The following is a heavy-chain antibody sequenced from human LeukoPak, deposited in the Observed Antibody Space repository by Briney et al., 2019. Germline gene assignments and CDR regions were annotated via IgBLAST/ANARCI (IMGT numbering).Heavy chain of an antibody. CDR1: GFALSDYY. J-gene: IGHJ6*03. CDR2: IKQDGSEK. CDR3: ASTRESITIFGVVMAYYYMDV. Sequence: PGGSLRLSCAASGFALSDYYMSWIRQAPGKGLEWVANIKQDGSEKYYVDSVKGRFTISRDNAKNSLYLQMNSLRAEDTAVYYCASTRESITIFGVVMAYYYMDVWGKGTTVTVSS. V-gene: IGHV3-7*01. D-gene: IGHD3-3*01.